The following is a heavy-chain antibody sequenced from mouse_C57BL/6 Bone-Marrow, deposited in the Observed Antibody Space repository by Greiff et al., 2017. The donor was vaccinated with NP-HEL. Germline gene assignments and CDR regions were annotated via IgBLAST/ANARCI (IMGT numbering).Heavy chain of an antibody. CDR3: ARQDGNYGGYAMDY. CDR2: IWSDGST. Sequence: VQLVESGPGLVAPSQSLSITCTVSGFSLTSYGVHWVRQPPGKGLEWLVVIWSDGSTTYTSAPKSSLTTSKDNSKSQFFLKMNSLQTDDTAMYYCARQDGNYGGYAMDYWGQGTSVTVSS. V-gene: IGHV2-6-1*01. J-gene: IGHJ4*01. D-gene: IGHD2-1*01. CDR1: GFSLTSYG.